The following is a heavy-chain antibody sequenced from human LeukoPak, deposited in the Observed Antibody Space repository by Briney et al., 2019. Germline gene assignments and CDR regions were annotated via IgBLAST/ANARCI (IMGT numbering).Heavy chain of an antibody. CDR3: AKDLMRDRWFGES. D-gene: IGHD3-10*01. J-gene: IGHJ5*02. Sequence: GGSLRLSCAASGFTFSSYEMNWVRQAPGKGLEWVAFIRHDGNDKFYADSVKGRFTISRDTARNTLYLQMNSLRTDDTAVYYCAKDLMRDRWFGESWGQGTLVTVTS. CDR1: GFTFSSYE. V-gene: IGHV3-30*02. CDR2: IRHDGNDK.